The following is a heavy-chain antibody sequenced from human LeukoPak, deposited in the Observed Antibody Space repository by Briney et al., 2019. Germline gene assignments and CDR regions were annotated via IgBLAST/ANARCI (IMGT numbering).Heavy chain of an antibody. CDR1: GGSISSDY. V-gene: IGHV4-59*08. CDR2: IYYSGST. CDR3: ARSYTAMVVAFDY. Sequence: SETLSLTCTVSGGSISSDYWSWIRQSPGKGLEWIGYIYYSGSTNYNPSLKSRVTISVDTSKNQFSLKLSSVTAADTAVYYCARSYTAMVVAFDYWGQGTLVTVSS. D-gene: IGHD5-18*01. J-gene: IGHJ4*02.